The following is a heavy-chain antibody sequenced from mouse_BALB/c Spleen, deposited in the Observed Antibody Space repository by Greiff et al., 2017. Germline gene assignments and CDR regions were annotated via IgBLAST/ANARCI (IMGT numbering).Heavy chain of an antibody. CDR1: GFTFSSYG. J-gene: IGHJ2*01. CDR2: INSNGGST. CDR3: ARDRSSFDY. Sequence: EVQGVESGGGLVQPGGSLKLSCAASGFTFSSYGMSWVRQTPDKRLELVATINSNGGSTYYPDSVKGRFTISRDNAKNTLYLQMSSLKSEDTAMYYCARDRSSFDYWGQGTTLTVSS. V-gene: IGHV5-6-3*01. D-gene: IGHD1-1*01.